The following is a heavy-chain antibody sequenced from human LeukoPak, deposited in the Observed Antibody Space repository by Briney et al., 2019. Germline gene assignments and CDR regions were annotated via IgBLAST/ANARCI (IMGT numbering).Heavy chain of an antibody. Sequence: SETLSLTCAVYGGSFSGYYWSWIRQPPGKGLEWIGEINHSESTNSNPSLKSRVTVSVDTSKNQFSLRLSSVTAADTAVYYCARAGRSGWYPAAFDIWGQGTMVTVSS. CDR3: ARAGRSGWYPAAFDI. J-gene: IGHJ3*02. D-gene: IGHD6-19*01. V-gene: IGHV4-34*01. CDR2: INHSEST. CDR1: GGSFSGYY.